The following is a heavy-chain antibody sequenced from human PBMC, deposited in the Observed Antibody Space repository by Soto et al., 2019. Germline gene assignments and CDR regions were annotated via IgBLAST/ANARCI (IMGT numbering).Heavy chain of an antibody. V-gene: IGHV3-23*01. D-gene: IGHD3-22*01. CDR2: ISGSGGST. Sequence: GGSLRLSCAASGFTFSSYAMSWVRQAPGKGLEWVSAISGSGGSTYYADSVKGRFTISRDNSKNTLYLQMNSLRAEDTAVYYCAKRSPYYYDSSGYYAGGHDAFDIWGQGTMVT. CDR1: GFTFSSYA. CDR3: AKRSPYYYDSSGYYAGGHDAFDI. J-gene: IGHJ3*02.